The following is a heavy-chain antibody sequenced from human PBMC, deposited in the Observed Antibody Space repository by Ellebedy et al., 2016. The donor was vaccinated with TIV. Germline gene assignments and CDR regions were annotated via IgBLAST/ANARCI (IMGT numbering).Heavy chain of an antibody. CDR3: AIFIRRSDGVREI. J-gene: IGHJ3*02. Sequence: GGSLRLSXAASGSIVGSDFLTWVRQAPGKGLEWVSVIWGEDRTYYADSVKGRYVISRDNFQNKLYLQMNSLRSEDTALYYCAIFIRRSDGVREIWGQGTMVTVSS. CDR1: GSIVGSDF. CDR2: IWGEDRT. V-gene: IGHV3-53*01. D-gene: IGHD2-8*01.